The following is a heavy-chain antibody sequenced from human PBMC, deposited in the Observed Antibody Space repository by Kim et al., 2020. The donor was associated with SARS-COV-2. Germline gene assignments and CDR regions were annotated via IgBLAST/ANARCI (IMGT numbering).Heavy chain of an antibody. CDR2: INHSGST. J-gene: IGHJ4*02. CDR1: GGSFSGYY. V-gene: IGHV4-34*01. Sequence: SETLSLTCAVYGGSFSGYYWSWIRQPPGKGLEWIGEINHSGSTNYNPPLKSRVTISVDTSKNKSSLKLSTVTAADTAVYYCARGLGTAMSLWGQGTLVTVSS. CDR3: ARGLGTAMSL. D-gene: IGHD5-18*01.